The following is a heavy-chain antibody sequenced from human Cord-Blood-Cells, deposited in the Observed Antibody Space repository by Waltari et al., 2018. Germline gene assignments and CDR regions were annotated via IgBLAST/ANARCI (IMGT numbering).Heavy chain of an antibody. CDR1: GGSFSGYY. CDR2: INHSGST. J-gene: IGHJ4*02. Sequence: QVQLQQWGAGLLKPSETLSLTCAVYGGSFSGYYWSWIRQPPGKGLEWIGEINHSGSTNYNPSLNSRVTISVDTSKNQFSLKLSSVTAADTAVYYCARGRYSSSWYRGKYGYWGQGTLVTVSS. D-gene: IGHD6-13*01. V-gene: IGHV4-34*01. CDR3: ARGRYSSSWYRGKYGY.